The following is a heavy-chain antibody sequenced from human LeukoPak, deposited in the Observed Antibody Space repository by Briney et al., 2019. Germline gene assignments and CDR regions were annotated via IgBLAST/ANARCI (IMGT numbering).Heavy chain of an antibody. CDR3: ARLGYCSGGSCYKHHYYYYMDV. V-gene: IGHV1-2*06. CDR2: INPNSGGT. J-gene: IGHJ6*03. Sequence: GASVKVSCKASGYTFTGYYMHWVRQAPGQGLEWMGRINPNSGGTNYAQKFQGRVTMTRDTSISTAYMELSRLRSDDTAVYYCARLGYCSGGSCYKHHYYYYMDVWGKGTTVTVSS. D-gene: IGHD2-15*01. CDR1: GYTFTGYY.